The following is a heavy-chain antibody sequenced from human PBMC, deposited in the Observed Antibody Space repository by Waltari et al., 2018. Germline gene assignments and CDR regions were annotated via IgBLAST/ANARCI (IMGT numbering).Heavy chain of an antibody. J-gene: IGHJ3*01. CDR3: TRGPRTGNYEYGLDV. CDR2: VKSDGSDT. D-gene: IGHD3-3*01. Sequence: EVQLLESGVGLVQPGASLRLSCAASGFTFRVYSMHWVRQAPGKGLVWVARVKSDGSDTDSADFAKGRFTISRDNAKNTLYLKMKGLRGDDTAIYYCTRGPRTGNYEYGLDVWGQGTMVTVSS. CDR1: GFTFRVYS. V-gene: IGHV3-74*01.